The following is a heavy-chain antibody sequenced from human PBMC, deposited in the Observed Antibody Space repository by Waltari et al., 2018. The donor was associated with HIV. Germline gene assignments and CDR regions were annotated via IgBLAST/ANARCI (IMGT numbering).Heavy chain of an antibody. CDR1: PFWFRRHW. J-gene: IGHJ6*02. CDR2: INQDATKK. Sequence: EALLVQSGGGVVRPGGSLRLSFDGSPFWFRRHWSVGVGQASGKGLEWVSNINQDATKKNYADSVKGRFSVSRDNGKYSVFLEMNRLRVQDTAVYFCARGDQWGLFMDSYYGLDVWGRGTTVIVSS. V-gene: IGHV3-7*01. D-gene: IGHD1-26*01. CDR3: ARGDQWGLFMDSYYGLDV.